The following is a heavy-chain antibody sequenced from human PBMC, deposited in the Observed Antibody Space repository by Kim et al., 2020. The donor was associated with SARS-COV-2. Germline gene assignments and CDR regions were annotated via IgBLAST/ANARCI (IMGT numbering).Heavy chain of an antibody. V-gene: IGHV4-34*01. Sequence: SRVTISVDTSKNQFSLKLSSVTAADTAVYYCARDRPLYCSSTSCHPVDPWGQGTLVTVSS. CDR3: ARDRPLYCSSTSCHPVDP. J-gene: IGHJ5*02. D-gene: IGHD2-2*01.